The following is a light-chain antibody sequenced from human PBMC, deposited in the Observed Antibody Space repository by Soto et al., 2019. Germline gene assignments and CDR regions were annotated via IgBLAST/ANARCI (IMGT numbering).Light chain of an antibody. CDR2: EVS. CDR1: SSDVGGYNY. CDR3: TSYAGSDNLV. J-gene: IGLJ2*01. Sequence: QSALTQPPSASGCPGQSVTISCTGTSSDVGGYNYVSWYQQHPGKAPKLMIYEVSKRPSGVPDRFSGSKSGNTASLTVSGLQAEDEADYYCTSYAGSDNLVFGGGTKLTVL. V-gene: IGLV2-8*01.